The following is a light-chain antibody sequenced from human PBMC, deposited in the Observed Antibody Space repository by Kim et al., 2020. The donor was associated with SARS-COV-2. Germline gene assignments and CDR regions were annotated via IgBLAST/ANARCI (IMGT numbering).Light chain of an antibody. CDR3: MQGTHWPYR. CDR2: KAF. CDR1: QSLVFYDGDTY. V-gene: IGKV2-30*01. J-gene: IGKJ2*03. Sequence: QPASISCRSRQSLVFYDGDTYLNWFHQRPGQAQRRLIYKAFNRDSGVPDRFSGSGSVTDFTLQISRVEAEDVGIYFCMQGTHWPYRFGQGTKLEI.